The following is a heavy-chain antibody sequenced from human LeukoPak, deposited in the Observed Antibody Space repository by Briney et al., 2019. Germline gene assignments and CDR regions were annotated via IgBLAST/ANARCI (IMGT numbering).Heavy chain of an antibody. Sequence: SETLSLTCTVSGGSISSSSYYWGWIRQPPGKGLEWIGSIYYSGSTYYNPSLKSRVPISVDTSKNQFSLKLSSVTAADTAVYYCARLLGYCSGGSCYAAYYGMDVWGQGTTVTVSS. CDR3: ARLLGYCSGGSCYAAYYGMDV. CDR1: GGSISSSSYY. CDR2: IYYSGST. V-gene: IGHV4-39*01. D-gene: IGHD2-15*01. J-gene: IGHJ6*02.